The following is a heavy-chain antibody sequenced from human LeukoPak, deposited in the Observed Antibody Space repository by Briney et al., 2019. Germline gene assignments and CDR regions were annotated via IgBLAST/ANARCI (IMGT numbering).Heavy chain of an antibody. D-gene: IGHD5-18*01. CDR3: ARDSGYSYGSVFDY. Sequence: SETLSLTCTVSGYSISSGYYWGWIRQPPGKGLEWIGSIYHSGSTYYNPSLKSRVTISVVTSKNQFSLKLSSVTAADTAVYYCARDSGYSYGSVFDYWGQGTLVTVSS. CDR1: GYSISSGYY. CDR2: IYHSGST. V-gene: IGHV4-38-2*02. J-gene: IGHJ4*02.